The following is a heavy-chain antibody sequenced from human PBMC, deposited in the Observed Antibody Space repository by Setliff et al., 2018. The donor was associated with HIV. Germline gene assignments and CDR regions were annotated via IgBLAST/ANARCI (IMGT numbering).Heavy chain of an antibody. Sequence: ASVKVSCKASGYSFSSYAISWVRQAPGQGLEWMGWISAHNGHTNYAQKSQDRVTMTTDTSTNTAYMELSSLGSDDTAVYYCAKTSPKDGYSSDFWGQGTPVTVSS. D-gene: IGHD4-4*01. V-gene: IGHV1-18*01. J-gene: IGHJ4*02. CDR2: ISAHNGHT. CDR1: GYSFSSYA. CDR3: AKTSPKDGYSSDF.